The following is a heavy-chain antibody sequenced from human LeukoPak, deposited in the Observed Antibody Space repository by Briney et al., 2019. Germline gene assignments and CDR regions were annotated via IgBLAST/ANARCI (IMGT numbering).Heavy chain of an antibody. CDR2: IYHSGST. D-gene: IGHD1-26*01. V-gene: IGHV4-30-2*01. CDR3: ARESEVGAAFFDY. Sequence: SETLSLTCTVSGGSISSGGYHWSWIRLPPGKGLEWIGYIYHSGSTYYNPSLESRVTISVDRSKNQFSLKLNSVTAADTAVYYCARESEVGAAFFDYWGQGTLVTVSS. J-gene: IGHJ4*02. CDR1: GGSISSGGYH.